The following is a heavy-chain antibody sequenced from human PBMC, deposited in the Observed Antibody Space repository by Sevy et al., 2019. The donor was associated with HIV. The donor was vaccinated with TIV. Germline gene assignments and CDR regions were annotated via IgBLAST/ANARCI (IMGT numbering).Heavy chain of an antibody. Sequence: GESLKISCKASGYSFTTYWIGWVRQMPGKGLHWMGSIYPGDSDTIYSPSFQGQVSISADKSVTTAYLQWNSLQASDTAIYYYARLGNNEEGAFDIWGQGTMVTVSS. V-gene: IGHV5-51*01. J-gene: IGHJ3*02. D-gene: IGHD2-8*01. CDR3: ARLGNNEEGAFDI. CDR1: GYSFTTYW. CDR2: IYPGDSDT.